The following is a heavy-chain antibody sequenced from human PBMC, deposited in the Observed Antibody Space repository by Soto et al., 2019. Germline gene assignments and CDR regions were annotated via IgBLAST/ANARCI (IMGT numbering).Heavy chain of an antibody. CDR1: GYTFTSYA. CDR2: INAGSGNT. J-gene: IGHJ4*02. V-gene: IGHV1-3*01. Sequence: QVQLVQSGAEVKKPGASVKVSCKASGYTFTSYAMHWVRQAPGQRLEWMGWINAGSGNTKYSQKFQGRVPITRGTSASTAYMELSSLRSEDTAVYYCARDVGATGDWGQGTLVTVSS. CDR3: ARDVGATGD. D-gene: IGHD1-26*01.